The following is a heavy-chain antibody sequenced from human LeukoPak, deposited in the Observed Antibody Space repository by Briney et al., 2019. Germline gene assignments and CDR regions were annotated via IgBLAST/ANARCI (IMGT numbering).Heavy chain of an antibody. Sequence: ASVKVSCKASGYTFSSYGISWVRQAPGQGLEWMGWISAYNGNTNYAQKLQGRVTMTTDTSTSTAYMELRSLRSDDTAVYYCARGVDSSNWYWFDPWGQGTLVTVFS. J-gene: IGHJ5*02. CDR1: GYTFSSYG. CDR2: ISAYNGNT. D-gene: IGHD6-13*01. V-gene: IGHV1-18*01. CDR3: ARGVDSSNWYWFDP.